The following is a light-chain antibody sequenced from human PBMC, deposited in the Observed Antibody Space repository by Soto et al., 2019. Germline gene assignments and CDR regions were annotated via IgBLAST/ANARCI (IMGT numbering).Light chain of an antibody. CDR3: QQHGSSPPSWT. V-gene: IGKV3-20*01. Sequence: ETVLTQSPGTLSLSPGERATLFCRASQSVRSNYLAWYQQKPGQAPRLLIYGASSRATGIPDRFSGSGSGTDFSLTISRLEPEDFAVYYCQQHGSSPPSWTFGQGTKVAIK. CDR2: GAS. CDR1: QSVRSNY. J-gene: IGKJ1*01.